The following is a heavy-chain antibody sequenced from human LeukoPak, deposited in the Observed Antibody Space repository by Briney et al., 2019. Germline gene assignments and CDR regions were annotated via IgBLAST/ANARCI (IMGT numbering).Heavy chain of an antibody. D-gene: IGHD3-10*01. CDR1: GGSVSSGSYY. V-gene: IGHV4-61*01. CDR2: IYYSGST. Sequence: SETLSLTCTVSGGSVSSGSYYWSWIRQPPGKGLEWIGYIYYSGSTNYNPSLESRVTISGDMSKNQFSLKLSSVTAADTAVYYCARGEIGMGSDWGQGTLVTVSS. J-gene: IGHJ4*02. CDR3: ARGEIGMGSD.